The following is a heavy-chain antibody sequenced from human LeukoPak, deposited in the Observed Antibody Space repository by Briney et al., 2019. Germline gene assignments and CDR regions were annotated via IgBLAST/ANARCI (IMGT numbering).Heavy chain of an antibody. CDR2: ISPNSGGT. D-gene: IGHD2-15*01. CDR1: GYTFTGYY. CDR3: ARGGCSGGSCYGY. V-gene: IGHV1-2*06. J-gene: IGHJ4*02. Sequence: GASVKVSCRASGYTFTGYYMHWVRQAPGQGLEWMGRISPNSGGTNYAQKFQGRVTMTRDTSISTAYMELSRLRSDDTAVYYCARGGCSGGSCYGYWGQGTLVTVSS.